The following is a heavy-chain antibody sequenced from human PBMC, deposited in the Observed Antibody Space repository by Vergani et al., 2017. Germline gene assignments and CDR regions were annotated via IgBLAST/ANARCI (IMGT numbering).Heavy chain of an antibody. CDR3: ARGSYGSGSYINWFDP. CDR2: IYSTGST. D-gene: IGHD3-10*01. J-gene: IGHJ5*02. Sequence: QVQLEESGPGLVKPSETLSLTCTVSGGSFNTYYWSWIRQSPGKGLEWIGYIYSTGSTNYNPSLNSRVTMSVDTSKNQFSLKLSSVTAADTAVYYCARGSYGSGSYINWFDPWGQGTLVTVSS. V-gene: IGHV4-59*08. CDR1: GGSFNTYY.